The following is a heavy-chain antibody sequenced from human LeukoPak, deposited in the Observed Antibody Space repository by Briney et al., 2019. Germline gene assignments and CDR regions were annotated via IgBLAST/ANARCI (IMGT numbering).Heavy chain of an antibody. D-gene: IGHD6-13*01. Sequence: PSETLSLTCTVSGYSISSGYYWGWIRQPPGTGLDWIGSIYHSGSTYYNPSLESRVTISVDTSKNQFSLKVNSVTAADTAVYYCARGWYSSSWSPFDYWGQGTLVTVSS. CDR2: IYHSGST. CDR3: ARGWYSSSWSPFDY. V-gene: IGHV4-38-2*02. CDR1: GYSISSGYY. J-gene: IGHJ4*02.